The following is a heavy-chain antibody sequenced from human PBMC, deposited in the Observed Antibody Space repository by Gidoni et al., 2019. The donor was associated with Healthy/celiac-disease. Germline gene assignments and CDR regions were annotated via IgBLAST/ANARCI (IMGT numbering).Heavy chain of an antibody. CDR1: GFSLSTSGMR. D-gene: IGHD3-9*01. CDR2: IDWDDDK. V-gene: IGHV2-70*04. Sequence: QVTLKESGPALVKPTQTLTLTCTFSGFSLSTSGMRVSWIRQPPGKALEWLARIDWDDDKFYSTSLKTRLTISKDTSKNQVVLTMTNMDPVDTATYDCARDVVRYSYGGYGMDVWGKGTTVTVSS. J-gene: IGHJ6*04. CDR3: ARDVVRYSYGGYGMDV.